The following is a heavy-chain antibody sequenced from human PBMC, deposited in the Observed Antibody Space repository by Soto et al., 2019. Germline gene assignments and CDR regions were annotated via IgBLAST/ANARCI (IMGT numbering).Heavy chain of an antibody. CDR2: LYHIGST. D-gene: IGHD2-2*01. Sequence: SETLSLTCAVSGYSISSGNYWAWIRQPPGRGLEWIGSLYHIGSTHYNPSLKSRVTISVDTSKNQFSLKLSSVTAADTAVYYCAREGPEYQLLWGFDPWGQGTLVTVSS. CDR3: AREGPEYQLLWGFDP. V-gene: IGHV4-38-2*02. CDR1: GYSISSGNY. J-gene: IGHJ5*02.